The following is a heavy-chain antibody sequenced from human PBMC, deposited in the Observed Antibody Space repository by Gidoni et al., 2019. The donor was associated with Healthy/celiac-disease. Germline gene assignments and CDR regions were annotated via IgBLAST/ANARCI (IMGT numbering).Heavy chain of an antibody. Sequence: QVQLVESGGGLVKPGGSLKLSCAASGFPFSDYYMSWIRQAPGKGLDVFSYISSSSSNTNYADSVKGRFTISRDNAKNSLYLQMNSLRAEDTAVYYCARGGGIFRTDFDYWGQGTLVTVSS. CDR2: ISSSSSNT. V-gene: IGHV3-11*05. J-gene: IGHJ4*02. D-gene: IGHD3-3*01. CDR1: GFPFSDYY. CDR3: ARGGGIFRTDFDY.